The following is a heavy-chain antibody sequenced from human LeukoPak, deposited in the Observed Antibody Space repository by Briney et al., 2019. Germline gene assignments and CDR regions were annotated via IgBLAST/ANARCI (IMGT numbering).Heavy chain of an antibody. V-gene: IGHV1-2*02. CDR3: ASGDNYDRSGPYYFDY. Sequence: GASVKVSCKTSGYTFTGYYMHWVRQAPGQGLEWMGWINPNSGGTIYAQKFQGRVTMTRDTSISTAYMELSRLRSDDTAVYYCASGDNYDRSGPYYFDYWGQGTLVTVSS. CDR1: GYTFTGYY. J-gene: IGHJ4*02. D-gene: IGHD3-22*01. CDR2: INPNSGGT.